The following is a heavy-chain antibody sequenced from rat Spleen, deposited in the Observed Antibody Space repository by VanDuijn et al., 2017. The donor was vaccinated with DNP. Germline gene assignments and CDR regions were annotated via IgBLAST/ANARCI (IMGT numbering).Heavy chain of an antibody. V-gene: IGHV3-1*01. CDR2: ISYSGRT. CDR1: GYSITTNY. Sequence: EVQLQESGSGLVKPSQSLSLTCSVTGYSITTNYWGWIRNFPGNKMEWIGHISYSGRTDYNPSLKSRISITRDTSRNHFFLHLISVTTEDTATYYCARSGRSFDYWGQGVMVTVSS. CDR3: ARSGRSFDY. D-gene: IGHD5-1*01. J-gene: IGHJ2*01.